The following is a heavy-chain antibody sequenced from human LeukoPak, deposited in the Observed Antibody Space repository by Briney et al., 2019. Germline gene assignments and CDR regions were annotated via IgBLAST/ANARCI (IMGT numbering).Heavy chain of an antibody. J-gene: IGHJ4*02. CDR1: GFPFSDFS. D-gene: IGHD3-22*01. CDR3: AKSPSYYYDSSGYYDY. Sequence: GGSLRLSCATSGFPFSDFSMSWVRQAPGKGLEWISTTNSGGTSTYYAESVKGRFTISRDNSKNTLYLQMNSLRAEDTAVYYCAKSPSYYYDSSGYYDYWGQGTLVTVSS. V-gene: IGHV3-23*01. CDR2: TNSGGTST.